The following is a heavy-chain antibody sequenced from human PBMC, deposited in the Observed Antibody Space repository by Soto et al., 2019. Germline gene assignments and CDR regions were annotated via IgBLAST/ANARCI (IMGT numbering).Heavy chain of an antibody. CDR1: CVSISRYY. V-gene: IGHV4-4*07. CDR2: IYTSGST. D-gene: IGHD3-22*01. CDR3: AREPREIGDYYDLQNYYYYGMDV. Sequence: PSETLSLTCTGSCVSISRYYWSWIRQPAGKGLEWIGRIYTSGSTNYNPSLKSRVTMSVDTSKNQFSLKLSSVTAADTAVYYCAREPREIGDYYDLQNYYYYGMDVWGQGTTVTVSS. J-gene: IGHJ6*02.